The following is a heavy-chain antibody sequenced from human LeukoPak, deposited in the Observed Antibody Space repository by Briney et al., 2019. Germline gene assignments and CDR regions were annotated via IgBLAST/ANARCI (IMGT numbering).Heavy chain of an antibody. V-gene: IGHV3-30*03. CDR3: ASLRYGSGSYYNDY. Sequence: GRSLRLSCAASGFIFRNYGMSWVRQAPGKGLEWVAVISYDGSIKYYADSVKGRFTISKDNSKNTLYLQMNSLRAEDAAVYYCASLRYGSGSYYNDYWGQGTLVIVSS. J-gene: IGHJ4*02. CDR1: GFIFRNYG. D-gene: IGHD3-10*01. CDR2: ISYDGSIK.